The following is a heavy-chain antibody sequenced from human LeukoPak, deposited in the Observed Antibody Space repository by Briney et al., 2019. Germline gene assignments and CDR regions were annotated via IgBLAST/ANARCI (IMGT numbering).Heavy chain of an antibody. CDR3: AKDLGSSGWYIDY. V-gene: IGHV3-53*01. J-gene: IGHJ4*02. D-gene: IGHD6-19*01. CDR2: IYSGGST. Sequence: GGSLRLSCAASGFTVSSNYMSWVRQAPGKGLEWVSVIYSGGSTYYADSVKGRFTISRDNSKNTLYLQMNSLRAEDTAVYYCAKDLGSSGWYIDYWGQGTLVTVSS. CDR1: GFTVSSNY.